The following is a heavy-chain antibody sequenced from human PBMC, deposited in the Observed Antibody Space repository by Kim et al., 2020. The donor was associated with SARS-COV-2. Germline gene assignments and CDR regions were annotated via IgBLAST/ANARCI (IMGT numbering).Heavy chain of an antibody. CDR3: ARDVWHGLDI. CDR2: T. D-gene: IGHD3-16*01. V-gene: IGHV1-18*01. Sequence: TNYPQNTQGRDTMTTDTITNTAYLEMRSLRSDDTAVYYCARDVWHGLDIWGQGTMVTVSS. J-gene: IGHJ3*02.